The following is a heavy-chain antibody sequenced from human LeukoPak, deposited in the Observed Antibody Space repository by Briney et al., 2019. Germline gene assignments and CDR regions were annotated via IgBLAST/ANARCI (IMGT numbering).Heavy chain of an antibody. Sequence: GESLKISCKGSGYSFTSYWIGWVRQMPGKGLEWMGIIFPGDSDTIYSPSFQGQVTISADKSVNTAYLQWSSLKASDTAMYYCATSESQTKFDYWGQGTLVTASS. CDR2: IFPGDSDT. CDR3: ATSESQTKFDY. CDR1: GYSFTSYW. J-gene: IGHJ4*02. D-gene: IGHD1/OR15-1a*01. V-gene: IGHV5-51*01.